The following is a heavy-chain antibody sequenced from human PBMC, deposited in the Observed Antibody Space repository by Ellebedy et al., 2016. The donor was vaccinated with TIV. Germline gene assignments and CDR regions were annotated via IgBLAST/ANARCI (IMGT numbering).Heavy chain of an antibody. D-gene: IGHD1-1*01. CDR1: GYTLTELS. CDR2: FDPEDGET. Sequence: ASVKVSCKVSGYTLTELSMHWVRQAPGKGLEWMGGFDPEDGETIYAQKFQGRVTMTEDTSTDTAYMELSSLRSEDTAVYYCATGILAGSWNAWFDPWGQGTLVTVSS. V-gene: IGHV1-24*01. J-gene: IGHJ5*02. CDR3: ATGILAGSWNAWFDP.